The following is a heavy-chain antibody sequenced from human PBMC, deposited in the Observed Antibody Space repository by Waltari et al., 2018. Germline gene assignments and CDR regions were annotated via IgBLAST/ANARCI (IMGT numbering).Heavy chain of an antibody. V-gene: IGHV4-39*01. J-gene: IGHJ3*02. Sequence: QLQLQESGPGLVKPSETLSLTCTVSGGSISSSSYYWGWIRQPPGKGLEWIGSIYYSGSTYYNPSLKSRVTISVDTSKNQFSLKLSSVTAADTAVYYCARHASFWGDYDPLNAFDIWGQGTMVTVSS. CDR3: ARHASFWGDYDPLNAFDI. CDR1: GGSISSSSYY. D-gene: IGHD4-17*01. CDR2: IYYSGST.